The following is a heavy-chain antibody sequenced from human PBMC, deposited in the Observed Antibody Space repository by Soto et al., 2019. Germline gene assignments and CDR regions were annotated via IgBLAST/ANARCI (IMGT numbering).Heavy chain of an antibody. CDR2: IYYSGTT. V-gene: IGHV4-61*01. Sequence: SETLSLTCSVSGGSVSSGSYYWSWIRQPPGKGLEWIGYIYYSGTTNYNPSLKSRVTIFVDTSKNQFSLKLSSVTAADTAVYYCARSNLLRVGMDYWGQGALVTVSS. CDR1: GGSVSSGSYY. D-gene: IGHD3-16*01. J-gene: IGHJ4*02. CDR3: ARSNLLRVGMDY.